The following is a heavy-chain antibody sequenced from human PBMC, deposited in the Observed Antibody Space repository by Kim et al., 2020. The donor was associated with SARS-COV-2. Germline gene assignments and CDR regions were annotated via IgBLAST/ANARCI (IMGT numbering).Heavy chain of an antibody. CDR1: GFTFSRQA. D-gene: IGHD3-10*01. J-gene: IGHJ4*02. V-gene: IGHV3-23*01. CDR3: AKLKTMLQGVNYFDS. Sequence: GGSLRLSCAASGFTFSRQAMAWVRQAPGKGLEWVSAIGGSGERTYYAELVKGRFIIARDISKNTIYLQMSSLRAEDTAIYYCAKLKTMLQGVNYFDSWGQGTLVTVSA. CDR2: IGGSGERT.